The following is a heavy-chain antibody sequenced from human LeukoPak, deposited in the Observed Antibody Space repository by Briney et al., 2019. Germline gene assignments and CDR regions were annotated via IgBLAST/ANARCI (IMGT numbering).Heavy chain of an antibody. V-gene: IGHV4-34*01. CDR1: GGSFSGNY. CDR3: ARVPESVGINYFDS. D-gene: IGHD1-26*01. Sequence: SETLSLTCAAYGGSFSGNYWSWVRQPPGKGLEWIGEIDYRGSTNYNPSLKSRVTISVDTSKNQFSLKVNSVTAADTAVYYCARVPESVGINYFDSWGQGTLVTVSS. CDR2: IDYRGST. J-gene: IGHJ4*02.